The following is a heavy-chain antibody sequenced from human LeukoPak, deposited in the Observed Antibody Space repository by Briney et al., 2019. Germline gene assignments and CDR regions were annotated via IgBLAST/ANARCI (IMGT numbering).Heavy chain of an antibody. Sequence: GASVKVSCKASGYTLTSYDINWVRQATGQGLEWMGWMNPNSGNTGYAQKFQGRVTMTRNTSISTAYMELSSLRSEDTAVYYCARGFTVTANRDYWGQGTLVTVSS. CDR3: ARGFTVTANRDY. CDR2: MNPNSGNT. V-gene: IGHV1-8*01. D-gene: IGHD4-11*01. CDR1: GYTLTSYD. J-gene: IGHJ4*02.